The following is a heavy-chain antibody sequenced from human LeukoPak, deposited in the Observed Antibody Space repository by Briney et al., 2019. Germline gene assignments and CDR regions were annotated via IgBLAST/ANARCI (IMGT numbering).Heavy chain of an antibody. CDR2: INTGNGDT. CDR3: ARGGAAAGAAEYLQH. J-gene: IGHJ1*01. V-gene: IGHV1-3*04. CDR1: GYTFTNYA. Sequence: ASVKVCCKASGYTFTNYAMHWVRQAPGQRLEWMGWINTGNGDTKYSQRFQGRVTITRDTSASTVYMELSSLRSEDTTVYYCARGGAAAGAAEYLQHWGQGTLVTVSS. D-gene: IGHD6-13*01.